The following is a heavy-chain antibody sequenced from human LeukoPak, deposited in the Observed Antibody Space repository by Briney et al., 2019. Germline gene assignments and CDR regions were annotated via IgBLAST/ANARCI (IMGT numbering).Heavy chain of an antibody. D-gene: IGHD2-15*01. J-gene: IGHJ4*02. V-gene: IGHV3-33*01. CDR2: IWYDGSNK. CDR3: ARWVGAAGFDY. Sequence: GGSLRLSCAASGFTFSSYGMHWVRQAPGKGLEWVAVIWYDGSNKYYADSVKGRFSISRGNSKNTLYLQMNSLRAEDTAVYYCARWVGAAGFDYWGQGTLVTVSS. CDR1: GFTFSSYG.